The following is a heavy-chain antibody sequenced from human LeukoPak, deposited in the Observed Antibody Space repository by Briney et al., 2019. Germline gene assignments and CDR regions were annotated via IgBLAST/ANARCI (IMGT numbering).Heavy chain of an antibody. J-gene: IGHJ6*02. CDR3: AMPAKSPVTRYYYYGMDV. V-gene: IGHV4-39*01. D-gene: IGHD4-4*01. CDR2: IYYSGST. Sequence: SETLSLTCTVSGGSISSSSYYWGWIRQPPGKGLEWIGSIYYSGSTYYSPSLKSRVTISVDTSKNQFSLKLSSVTAADTAVYYCAMPAKSPVTRYYYYGMDVWGQGTTVTVSS. CDR1: GGSISSSSYY.